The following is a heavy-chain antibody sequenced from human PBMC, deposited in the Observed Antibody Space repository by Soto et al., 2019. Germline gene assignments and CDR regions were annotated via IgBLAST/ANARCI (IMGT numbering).Heavy chain of an antibody. D-gene: IGHD1-26*01. J-gene: IGHJ4*02. CDR2: IKQDGSEK. Sequence: GGSLRLSCAASGFTFSSYCMSWVRQAPGKGLEWVANIKQDGSEKYYVDSVKGRFTISRDNAKNSLYLQMNSLRAEDAAVYYCARERGGSPSHFDYWGQGTLVTVSS. CDR1: GFTFSSYC. CDR3: ARERGGSPSHFDY. V-gene: IGHV3-7*03.